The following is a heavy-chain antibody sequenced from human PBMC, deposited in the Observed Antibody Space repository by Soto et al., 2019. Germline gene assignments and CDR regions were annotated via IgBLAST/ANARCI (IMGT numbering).Heavy chain of an antibody. CDR1: GYTPTEIS. CDR2: FDPEDGET. CDR3: ATVPYDILTGYYTYFDY. J-gene: IGHJ4*02. Sequence: ASVKVSCKVSGYTPTEISMQWVRQAPGKRLERVGGFDPEDGETIYAQKFQGRVTMTEDTSTDTAYMELSSLRSEDTAVYYCATVPYDILTGYYTYFDYWGQGTLVTVSS. V-gene: IGHV1-24*01. D-gene: IGHD3-9*01.